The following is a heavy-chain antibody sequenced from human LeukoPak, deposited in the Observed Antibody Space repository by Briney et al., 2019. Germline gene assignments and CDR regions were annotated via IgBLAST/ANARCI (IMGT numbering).Heavy chain of an antibody. J-gene: IGHJ4*02. CDR3: AKERDSRGYFDY. D-gene: IGHD3-22*01. CDR1: GFTFSSYA. V-gene: IGHV3-23*01. CDR2: ISGSGGSR. Sequence: PGGSLRLSCAASGFTFSSYAMSWVRQAPGKGLEWVSAISGSGGSRYYADSVKGRFTISRDNSKNTLYLQMNSLRAEDAAVYYCAKERDSRGYFDYWGQGTLVTVSS.